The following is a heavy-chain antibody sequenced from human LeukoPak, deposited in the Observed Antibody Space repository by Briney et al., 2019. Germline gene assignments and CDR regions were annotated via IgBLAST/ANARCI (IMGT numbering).Heavy chain of an antibody. Sequence: GGSLRLSCTASGFTFSICNMNWVRQAPGKGLEWVALISSSSGYLYYTDSVKGRFTISRDNAKNSLYLQMNSLRAEDTAVYYCARGSEWEPLYYFDYWGQGNLVTVSS. J-gene: IGHJ4*02. V-gene: IGHV3-21*01. D-gene: IGHD1-26*01. CDR1: GFTFSICN. CDR3: ARGSEWEPLYYFDY. CDR2: ISSSSGYL.